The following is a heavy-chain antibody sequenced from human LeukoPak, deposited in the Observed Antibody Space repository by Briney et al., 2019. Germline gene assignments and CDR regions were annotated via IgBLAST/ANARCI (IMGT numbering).Heavy chain of an antibody. V-gene: IGHV3-23*01. CDR1: GFTFSSYA. J-gene: IGHJ4*02. D-gene: IGHD6-19*01. CDR3: AKDRERWLVYYYLDY. Sequence: GGSLRLSCAASGFTFSSYAMSWVRQAPGKGLEWVSAISGSGGSTYYADSVKGRFTISRDNSKNTLYLQMNSLRAEDTAVYYCAKDRERWLVYYYLDYWGQGTLVTVSS. CDR2: ISGSGGST.